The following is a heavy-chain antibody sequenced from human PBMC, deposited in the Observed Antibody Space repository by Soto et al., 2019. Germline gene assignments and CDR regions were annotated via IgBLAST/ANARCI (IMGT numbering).Heavy chain of an antibody. CDR1: GYTFTDYY. Sequence: QVQLVQSGAEVKKPGASVKVSCKPSGYTFTDYYLHLVRQAPGQGLVWMGCISPYSGGTNSAQKFQGRGTMFSNTATSTVCMELNRLRSADPALYFCASGSAITSFSMTSFFSKALAVWCQGTRVIVSS. CDR2: ISPYSGGT. D-gene: IGHD3-16*01. CDR3: ASGSAITSFSMTSFFSKALAV. J-gene: IGHJ6*02. V-gene: IGHV1-2*02.